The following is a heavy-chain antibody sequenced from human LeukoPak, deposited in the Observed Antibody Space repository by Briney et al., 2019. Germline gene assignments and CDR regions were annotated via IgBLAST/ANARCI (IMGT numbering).Heavy chain of an antibody. D-gene: IGHD5-24*01. CDR1: GYTFTSYY. CDR3: ARETRRVEMATITLDY. Sequence: ASVKVSCKASGYTFTSYYMHWVRQAPGQGLEWMGIINPSGGSTSYAQKFQGRVTMTRDTSTSTVYMELSSLRSEHTAVYYCARETRRVEMATITLDYWGQGTLVTVSS. CDR2: INPSGGST. J-gene: IGHJ4*02. V-gene: IGHV1-46*01.